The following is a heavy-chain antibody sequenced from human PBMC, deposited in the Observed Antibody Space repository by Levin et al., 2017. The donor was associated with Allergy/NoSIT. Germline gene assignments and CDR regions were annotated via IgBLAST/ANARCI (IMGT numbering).Heavy chain of an antibody. CDR2: INAIGGRT. Sequence: PGGSLRLSCAASGFTFSNYAMSWVRQAPGKGLEWISAINAIGGRTVLAASVKGRFLISRDNSQNTLYLQMDRLRAEDTAVYHCVKGSNGGRPYYFDYWGQGNLVTVSS. CDR3: VKGSNGGRPYYFDY. D-gene: IGHD4-23*01. J-gene: IGHJ4*02. V-gene: IGHV3-23*01. CDR1: GFTFSNYA.